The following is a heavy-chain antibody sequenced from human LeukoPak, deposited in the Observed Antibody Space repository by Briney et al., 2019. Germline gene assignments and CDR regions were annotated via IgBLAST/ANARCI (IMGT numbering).Heavy chain of an antibody. CDR3: ARQGMRTTEIDY. Sequence: GSLRLSCTASGFTFGDYAMSWIRQPPGKGLEWIGYISYSGRTNYNPSLKSRVTISVDTSKNQFSLKLISVTAADTAFYYCARQGMRTTEIDYWGQGTLVTVSS. CDR1: GFTFGDYA. D-gene: IGHD1-1*01. V-gene: IGHV4-59*08. J-gene: IGHJ4*02. CDR2: ISYSGRT.